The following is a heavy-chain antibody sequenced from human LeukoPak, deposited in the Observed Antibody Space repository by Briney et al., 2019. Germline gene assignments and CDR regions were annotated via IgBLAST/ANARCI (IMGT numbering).Heavy chain of an antibody. CDR2: ISWNSGSV. J-gene: IGHJ4*02. CDR1: GFTFDDYA. CDR3: AKESGYPS. D-gene: IGHD3-3*01. Sequence: PGGSLRLSCEASGFTFDDYAMHWVRQVPGKGLEWVSGISWNSGSVQYADSVKGRFTISRDNAKNSVYLQMNSLRTEDTAFYYCAKESGYPSWGQGTLVTVSS. V-gene: IGHV3-9*01.